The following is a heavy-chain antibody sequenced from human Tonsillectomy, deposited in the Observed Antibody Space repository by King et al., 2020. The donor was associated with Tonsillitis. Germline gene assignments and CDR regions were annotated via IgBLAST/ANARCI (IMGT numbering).Heavy chain of an antibody. V-gene: IGHV5-51*01. D-gene: IGHD2-21*02. CDR2: IYPGDSDT. CDR1: GYIFTNYW. Sequence: QLVQSGAEVKKHGESLKISCKGSGYIFTNYWIVWVRQMPGKGLEWMGIIYPGDSDTRYSPSFQGQVTISADNSISTAYLQWSSLKASDTAIYYCARIRTYCGNGCYAFQHWGQGTLVTVSS. CDR3: ARIRTYCGNGCYAFQH. J-gene: IGHJ1*01.